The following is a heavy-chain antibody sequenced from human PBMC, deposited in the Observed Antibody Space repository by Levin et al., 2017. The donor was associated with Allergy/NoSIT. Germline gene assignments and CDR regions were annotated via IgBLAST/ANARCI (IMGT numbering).Heavy chain of an antibody. CDR3: ARADSSAYPDY. CDR2: ISYDGSTT. J-gene: IGHJ4*02. CDR1: GFTFSSYA. Sequence: GESLKISCAASGFTFSSYAMHWFRQAPGKGLEWVAVISYDGSTTYYADSVKGRFTISRDNSKNTLYVQMNSLRPEDTAVSYCARADSSAYPDYWGQGTLVTVSS. D-gene: IGHD3-22*01. V-gene: IGHV3-30-3*01.